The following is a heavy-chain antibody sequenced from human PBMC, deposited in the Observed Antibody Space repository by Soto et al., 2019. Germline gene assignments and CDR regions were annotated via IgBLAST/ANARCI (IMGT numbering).Heavy chain of an antibody. D-gene: IGHD6-19*01. J-gene: IGHJ6*02. Sequence: ASVKFSCKASGYTFTSYAMHWVRQAPGQRLGWRGWINAGNGNTKYSQKFQGRVTTTSDTSASTAYMGLSSLRSEDTAVYYCARSRDRYSSGWYIAYYGMDVWGQGTTVTSP. CDR2: INAGNGNT. V-gene: IGHV1-3*01. CDR3: ARSRDRYSSGWYIAYYGMDV. CDR1: GYTFTSYA.